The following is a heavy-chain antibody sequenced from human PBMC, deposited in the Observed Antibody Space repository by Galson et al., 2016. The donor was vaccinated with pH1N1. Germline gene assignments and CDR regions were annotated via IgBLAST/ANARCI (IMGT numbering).Heavy chain of an antibody. D-gene: IGHD6-19*01. CDR1: GFTFRSYA. Sequence: SLRLSCAVSGFTFRSYAMNWVRQAPGKGPEWVSVISGGGTIHYADSVRGRFTISRDNSNNTVYLQINSLRAEDTGVYYCAKDKRSGWSVVGGFMDHWGQGTPVTVSS. V-gene: IGHV3-23*01. CDR2: ISGGGTI. CDR3: AKDKRSGWSVVGGFMDH. J-gene: IGHJ4*02.